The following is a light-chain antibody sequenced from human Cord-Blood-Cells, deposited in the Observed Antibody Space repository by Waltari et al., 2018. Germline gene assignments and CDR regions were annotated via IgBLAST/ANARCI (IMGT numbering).Light chain of an antibody. CDR2: DVS. J-gene: IGLJ2*01. Sequence: QSALTQPRSVSGSPGQSVTIPCTGTRSDFGGYNYVPWYQQHPGKAPKLMIYDVSKRPSGVPDRFSGSKSGNTASLTISGLQAEDEADYYCCSYAGSYTVVFGGGTKLTVL. V-gene: IGLV2-11*01. CDR1: RSDFGGYNY. CDR3: CSYAGSYTVV.